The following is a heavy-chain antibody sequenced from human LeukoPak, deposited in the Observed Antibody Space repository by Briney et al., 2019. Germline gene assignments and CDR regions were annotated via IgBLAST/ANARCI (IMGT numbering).Heavy chain of an antibody. CDR3: AREGCSGGSCYFDY. Sequence: PGGSLRLSCAASGLTFSSHDMHWVRQATGKGLEWVSAIGTAGDTYYPASVKGRFTISRDNAKNSLYLQMNSLRAEDTAVYYCAREGCSGGSCYFDYWGQGTLVTVSS. V-gene: IGHV3-13*04. CDR2: IGTAGDT. CDR1: GLTFSSHD. D-gene: IGHD2-15*01. J-gene: IGHJ4*02.